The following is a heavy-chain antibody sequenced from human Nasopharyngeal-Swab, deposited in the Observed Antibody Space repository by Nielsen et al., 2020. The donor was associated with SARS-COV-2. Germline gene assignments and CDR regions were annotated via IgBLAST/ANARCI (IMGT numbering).Heavy chain of an antibody. Sequence: VRQAPGKGLEWVSDISGSGDSTFYSDSVKGRFTISRDNSKNTLYLQMNSLRAEDTAVYYCAKVASGGMDVWGQGTTVTVSS. CDR3: AKVASGGMDV. CDR2: ISGSGDST. V-gene: IGHV3-23*01. J-gene: IGHJ6*02.